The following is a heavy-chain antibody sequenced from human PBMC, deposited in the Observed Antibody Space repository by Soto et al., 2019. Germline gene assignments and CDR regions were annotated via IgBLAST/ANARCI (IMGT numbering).Heavy chain of an antibody. V-gene: IGHV3-11*01. CDR2: ISSSGSTI. CDR3: AREVVAGTPYFDY. CDR1: GFTFSDYY. Sequence: GGSLRLSCAASGFTFSDYYMSWIRQAPGKGLEWVSYISSSGSTIYYADSVKGRFTISRDNAKNSLYLQMNSLRAEDTAVYYCAREVVAGTPYFDYWGQGTLVTVSS. D-gene: IGHD6-19*01. J-gene: IGHJ4*02.